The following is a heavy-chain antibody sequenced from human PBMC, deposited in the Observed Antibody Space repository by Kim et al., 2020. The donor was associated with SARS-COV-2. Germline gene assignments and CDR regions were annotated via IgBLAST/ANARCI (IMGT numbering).Heavy chain of an antibody. Sequence: SRVTISVDTSKNQFSLKLSSVTAADTAVYYCAGSSYDFWSGYYTGIYFDYWGQGTLVTVSS. J-gene: IGHJ4*02. CDR3: AGSSYDFWSGYYTGIYFDY. V-gene: IGHV4-59*01. D-gene: IGHD3-3*01.